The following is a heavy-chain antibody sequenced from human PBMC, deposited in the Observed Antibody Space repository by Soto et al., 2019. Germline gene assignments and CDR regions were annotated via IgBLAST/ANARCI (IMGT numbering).Heavy chain of an antibody. CDR1: GFAFGTYG. Sequence: GGSLRLSCAASGFAFGTYGTTWVRQAPGRGLEWVSGIDANSGKIFYADSVRGRFIISRDNSRGTLYLLMDSLRSDDTAVYYCVFGSWNQYFFDHWGQEILVTVSS. J-gene: IGHJ4*02. D-gene: IGHD6-13*01. CDR3: VFGSWNQYFFDH. CDR2: IDANSGKI. V-gene: IGHV3-23*05.